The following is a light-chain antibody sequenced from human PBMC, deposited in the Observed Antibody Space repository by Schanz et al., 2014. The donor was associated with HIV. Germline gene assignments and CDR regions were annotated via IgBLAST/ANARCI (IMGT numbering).Light chain of an antibody. Sequence: QSALTQPASVSGSPGQSITISCTGTSSDVGGYNYVSWYQQPPGKAPKLMIYDVNNRPSGVSNRFSGSKSGNTASLTISGLQAEDEADYYCCSYTGSGTLVFGGGTKLTVL. J-gene: IGLJ2*01. V-gene: IGLV2-14*01. CDR1: SSDVGGYNY. CDR3: CSYTGSGTLV. CDR2: DVN.